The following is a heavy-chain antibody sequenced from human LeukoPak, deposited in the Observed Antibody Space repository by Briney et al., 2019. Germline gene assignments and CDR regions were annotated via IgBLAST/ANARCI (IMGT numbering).Heavy chain of an antibody. CDR1: GFTFSRSW. CDR3: RCSGDGFDY. J-gene: IGHJ4*02. Sequence: PGGSLRLSCAASGFTFSRSWMNWVRQAPGKGLEWVANINQGGSEKYYVDSVKGRFTISRDNAKNSLYLQMNNLRAEDTAVYYCRCSGDGFDYWGQGTLVTVSS. D-gene: IGHD3-10*02. V-gene: IGHV3-7*01. CDR2: INQGGSEK.